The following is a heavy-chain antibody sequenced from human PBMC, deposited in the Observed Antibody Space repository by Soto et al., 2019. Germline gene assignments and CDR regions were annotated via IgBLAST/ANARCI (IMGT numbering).Heavy chain of an antibody. CDR1: GFTFSSYA. CDR2: ISYDGSNK. V-gene: IGHV3-30-3*01. CDR3: ARDIYPYGDYVSKYYGMDV. D-gene: IGHD4-17*01. Sequence: QVQLVESGGGVVQPGRSLRLSCAASGFTFSSYAMHWVRQAPGKGLEWVAVISYDGSNKYYADSVKGRFTISRDNSKNTLYLQMNSLRAEDTAVYYCARDIYPYGDYVSKYYGMDVWGQGTTVTVSS. J-gene: IGHJ6*02.